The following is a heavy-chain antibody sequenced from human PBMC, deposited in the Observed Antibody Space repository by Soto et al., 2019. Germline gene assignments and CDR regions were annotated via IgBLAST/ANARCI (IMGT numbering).Heavy chain of an antibody. D-gene: IGHD2-15*01. CDR2: IIPVFATT. J-gene: IGHJ4*02. V-gene: IGHV1-69*12. CDR1: GGTFSRDV. Sequence: VHLVQSGAEVKKPGSSVRVSCKASGGTFSRDVMTWVRQAPGQGLQWMGEIIPVFATTNYAQNFQGRVTFTADESTSTLYMELSGLSYEDTALYYCARDLSTPGLDSWGQGTLVTVSS. CDR3: ARDLSTPGLDS.